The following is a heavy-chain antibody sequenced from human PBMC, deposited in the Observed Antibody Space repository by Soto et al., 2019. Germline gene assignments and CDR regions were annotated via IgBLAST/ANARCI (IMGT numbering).Heavy chain of an antibody. D-gene: IGHD3-9*01. CDR2: ISGSGHST. V-gene: IGHV3-23*01. CDR1: GFTFSSYA. Sequence: LRLSCAVSGFTFSSYAMTWVRQAPGKGLEWVSGISGSGHSTYHADSVKGRFTISRDNSNNTLYLQMNSLRAEDTAVYYCAKDKYDILTGYSIPNWFDPWGQGTLVTVSS. J-gene: IGHJ5*02. CDR3: AKDKYDILTGYSIPNWFDP.